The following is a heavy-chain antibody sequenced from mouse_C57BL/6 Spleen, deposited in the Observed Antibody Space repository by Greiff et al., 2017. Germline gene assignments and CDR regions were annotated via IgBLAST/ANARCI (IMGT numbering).Heavy chain of an antibody. D-gene: IGHD2-3*01. CDR2: IDPSDSYT. CDR1: GYTFTSYW. V-gene: IGHV1-50*01. Sequence: QVQLKQPGAELVKPGASVKLSCKASGYTFTSYWMQWVKQRPGQGLEWIGEIDPSDSYTNYNQKFKGKATLTVDTSSSTAYMQLSSLTSEDSAVYYCARSDDGYYWGQGTTLTVSS. J-gene: IGHJ2*01. CDR3: ARSDDGYY.